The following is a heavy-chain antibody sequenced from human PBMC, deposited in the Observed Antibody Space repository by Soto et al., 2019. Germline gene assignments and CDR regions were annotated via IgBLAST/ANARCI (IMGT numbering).Heavy chain of an antibody. J-gene: IGHJ4*02. CDR2: ISNDGGST. CDR3: AKEDTSSCSLDY. V-gene: IGHV3-23*01. D-gene: IGHD6-19*01. Sequence: GGSLRLSCVGSEFTFSMTWVRQAPGKGLEWVSRISNDGGSTYYADSVKGRFTISRDNSKNTLYLQMKSLRAEDSASYYCAKEDTSSCSLDYWGQGALVTVSS. CDR1: EFTFS.